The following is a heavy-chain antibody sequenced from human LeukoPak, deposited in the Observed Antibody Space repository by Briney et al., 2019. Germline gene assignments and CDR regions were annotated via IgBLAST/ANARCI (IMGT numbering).Heavy chain of an antibody. CDR2: ISDSGDGT. CDR1: GFTFRTYA. Sequence: GGPLRLSCAASGFTFRTYAMSWVRQAPGKGLEWASGISDSGDGTYYAESVKGRFTISRDNSKNTVFLQMNSLRADDTAKYYCAKDKAPGSWHTPSDFWGQGTLVTVSS. CDR3: AKDKAPGSWHTPSDF. J-gene: IGHJ4*02. V-gene: IGHV3-23*01. D-gene: IGHD6-13*01.